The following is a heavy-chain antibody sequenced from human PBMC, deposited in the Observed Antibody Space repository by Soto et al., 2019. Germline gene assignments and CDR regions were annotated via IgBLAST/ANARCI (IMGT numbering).Heavy chain of an antibody. J-gene: IGHJ5*02. CDR3: ARLLWFGESLPVP. CDR1: GFTFSSYS. CDR2: ISSSSSYI. Sequence: PGGSLRLSCAASGFTFSSYSMNWVRQAPGKGLEWVSSISSSSSYIYYADSVKGRFTISRDNAKNSLYLQMNSLRAEDTAVYYCARLLWFGESLPVPWGQGTLVTVS. D-gene: IGHD3-10*01. V-gene: IGHV3-21*01.